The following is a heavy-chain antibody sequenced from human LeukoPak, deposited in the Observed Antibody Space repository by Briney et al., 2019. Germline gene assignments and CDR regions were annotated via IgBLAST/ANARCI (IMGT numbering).Heavy chain of an antibody. V-gene: IGHV3-21*01. CDR2: ISSSSSYI. Sequence: PGGSLRLSCAASGFTFSSYSMNWVRQAPGKGLEWVSSISSSSSYIYYADSVKGRFTISRDNAKNSLYLQMNSLRAEDTAVYYCARGDVVPSLYNWFDPWGQGTLVTVSS. CDR3: ARGDVVPSLYNWFDP. D-gene: IGHD2-21*01. J-gene: IGHJ5*02. CDR1: GFTFSSYS.